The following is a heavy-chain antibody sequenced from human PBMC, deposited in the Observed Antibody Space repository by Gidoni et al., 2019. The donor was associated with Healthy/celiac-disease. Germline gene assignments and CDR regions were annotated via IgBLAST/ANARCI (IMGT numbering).Heavy chain of an antibody. CDR3: AKSPAYSSGWYDY. V-gene: IGHV3-23*01. CDR2: LSVIGGST. Sequence: EGQLLESGGGLVQPGGSLRASCAASGCTVSSYAMSWVLQAPGKGLEWVSALSVIGGSTYYADSVKGRFTISRDNSKNTLYLQMNSLRAEDTAVYYCAKSPAYSSGWYDYWGQGTLVTVSS. D-gene: IGHD6-19*01. J-gene: IGHJ4*02. CDR1: GCTVSSYA.